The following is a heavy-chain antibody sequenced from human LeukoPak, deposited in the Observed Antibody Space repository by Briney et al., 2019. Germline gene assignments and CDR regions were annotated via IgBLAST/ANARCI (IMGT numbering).Heavy chain of an antibody. CDR2: INHSGST. J-gene: IGHJ4*02. D-gene: IGHD5-12*01. V-gene: IGHV4-61*09. CDR3: ARHKSWIRRGAFDY. CDR1: GNSISSGDNY. Sequence: PSQTLSLTCTASGNSISSGDNYWSWIRQPAGKGLEWIGEINHSGSTNYNPSLKSRVTISVDTSKNQFSLKLSSVTAADTAVYYCARHKSWIRRGAFDYWGQGTLVTVSS.